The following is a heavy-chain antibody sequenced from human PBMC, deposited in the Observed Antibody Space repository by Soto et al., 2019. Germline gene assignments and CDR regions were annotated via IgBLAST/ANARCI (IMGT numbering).Heavy chain of an antibody. D-gene: IGHD5-12*01. CDR1: GYSISSGYY. Sequence: SETLSLTCAVSGYSISSGYYWSCIRQPPGKGLEWIGSIYHSGSTYHNPSLKSRVTISVDTSKNQFSLKMSSVTAADTAVYYCARGGDGYNYYFDYWGQGNLVTVSS. V-gene: IGHV4-38-2*01. CDR2: IYHSGST. J-gene: IGHJ4*02. CDR3: ARGGDGYNYYFDY.